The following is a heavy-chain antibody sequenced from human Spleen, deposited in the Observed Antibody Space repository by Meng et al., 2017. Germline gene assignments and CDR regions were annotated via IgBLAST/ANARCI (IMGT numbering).Heavy chain of an antibody. CDR1: GFTFDDYA. J-gene: IGHJ6*02. CDR2: ISWNSGSI. CDR3: ARFPDLSPLRPLLWFGELSYGMDV. V-gene: IGHV3-9*01. Sequence: SLKISCAASGFTFDDYAMHWVRQAPGKGLEWVSGISWNSGSIGYADSVKGRFTISRDNAKNSLYLQMNSLRAEDTAVYYCARFPDLSPLRPLLWFGELSYGMDVWGQGTTVTVSS. D-gene: IGHD3-10*01.